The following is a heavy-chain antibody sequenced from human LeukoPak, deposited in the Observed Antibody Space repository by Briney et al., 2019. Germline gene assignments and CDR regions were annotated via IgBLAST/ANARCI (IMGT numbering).Heavy chain of an antibody. D-gene: IGHD3-22*01. J-gene: IGHJ5*02. V-gene: IGHV3-21*01. Sequence: GGSLRLSCAASGFTFSSYSMNWVRQAPGKGLEWVASISSSSSYMYYADSVKGRFTISRDNAKNSLYLQMNSLRAEDTAVYYCARGSDSSGYPKGGLVWFDPWGQGTLVTVSS. CDR3: ARGSDSSGYPKGGLVWFDP. CDR1: GFTFSSYS. CDR2: ISSSSSYM.